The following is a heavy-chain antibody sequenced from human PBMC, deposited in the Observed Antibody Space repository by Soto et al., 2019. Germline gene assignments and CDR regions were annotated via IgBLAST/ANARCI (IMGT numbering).Heavy chain of an antibody. D-gene: IGHD3-3*01. Sequence: EVQLLESGGGLVQPGGSLRLSCAASGFTFSSYAMSWVRQAPGKGLEWVSAISGSGGSTNYADSVKGRFNISRENSKNTLYMQMNSLRAADTAVYYCAKDQGDFWSGYYELIPVYYYYGMDVWGQGTTVTVSS. J-gene: IGHJ6*02. V-gene: IGHV3-23*01. CDR3: AKDQGDFWSGYYELIPVYYYYGMDV. CDR2: ISGSGGST. CDR1: GFTFSSYA.